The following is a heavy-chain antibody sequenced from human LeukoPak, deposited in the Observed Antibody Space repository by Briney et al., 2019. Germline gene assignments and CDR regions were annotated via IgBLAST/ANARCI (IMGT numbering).Heavy chain of an antibody. V-gene: IGHV3-11*06. D-gene: IGHD3-10*01. CDR3: ASGILSRGVYRE. Sequence: TGGSLRLSCAASGFTFSDYYMSWIRQAPGKGLEWVSYISSSSSYTNYADSVKGRFTISRDNAKNSLYLQMDSLRAEDTAVYYCASGILSRGVYREWGQGTLVTVSS. CDR2: ISSSSSYT. J-gene: IGHJ4*02. CDR1: GFTFSDYY.